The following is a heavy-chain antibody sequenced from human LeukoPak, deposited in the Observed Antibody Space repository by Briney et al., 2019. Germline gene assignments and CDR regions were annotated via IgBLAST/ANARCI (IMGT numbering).Heavy chain of an antibody. D-gene: IGHD4-17*01. CDR1: GFTFSSYW. J-gene: IGHJ5*02. CDR2: FSSDGSNT. CDR3: ARGVNGDSRFDP. Sequence: PGGSLGLSCAASGFTFSSYWMHWVRQAPGKGLVWVSRFSSDGSNTRYADSVKGRFTISRDNAKKTLYLQMNSLRAEDTAVYYCARGVNGDSRFDPWGQGTLVTVSS. V-gene: IGHV3-74*01.